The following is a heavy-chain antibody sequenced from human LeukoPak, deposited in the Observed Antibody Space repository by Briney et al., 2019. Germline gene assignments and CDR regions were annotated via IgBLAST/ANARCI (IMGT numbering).Heavy chain of an antibody. D-gene: IGHD6-13*01. CDR1: GFTFSSYG. CDR2: IRYDGSNK. J-gene: IGHJ4*02. Sequence: GGSLRLSCAASGFTFSSYGMHWVRQAPGKGLEWVAFIRYDGSNKYYADSVKGRFTISRDNSKNTLYLQMNSLRAEDTAVYFCARDFRIAAAVPSYFDYWGQGVLVTVSS. V-gene: IGHV3-30*02. CDR3: ARDFRIAAAVPSYFDY.